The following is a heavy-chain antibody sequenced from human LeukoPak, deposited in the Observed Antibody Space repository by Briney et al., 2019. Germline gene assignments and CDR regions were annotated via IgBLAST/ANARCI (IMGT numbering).Heavy chain of an antibody. CDR2: IKQDGSEK. CDR1: GFTFSSYW. V-gene: IGHV3-7*01. Sequence: GGSLRLSCAASGFTFSSYWMSWVRQAPGKGLEWVANIKQDGSEKYYVDSVKGRFTISRDNAKTSLYLQMNSLRAEATAVYYCARVHYGYYFDYWGQGTLVTVSS. J-gene: IGHJ4*02. CDR3: ARVHYGYYFDY. D-gene: IGHD3-10*01.